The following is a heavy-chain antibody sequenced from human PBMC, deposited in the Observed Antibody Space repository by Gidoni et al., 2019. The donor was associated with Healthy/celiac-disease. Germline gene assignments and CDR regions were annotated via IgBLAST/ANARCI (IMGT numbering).Heavy chain of an antibody. CDR1: GFTFSSYA. Sequence: EVQLLESGGGLVQPGGSLRLSCAASGFTFSSYAMSWVRQAPGKGLEWVTAISGSGGSTYYADSVKGRFTISRDNSKNTLYLQMNSLRAEDTAVYYCAKDEDSPITMIVVEPDFDYWGQGTLVTVSS. CDR2: ISGSGGST. J-gene: IGHJ4*02. D-gene: IGHD3-22*01. V-gene: IGHV3-23*01. CDR3: AKDEDSPITMIVVEPDFDY.